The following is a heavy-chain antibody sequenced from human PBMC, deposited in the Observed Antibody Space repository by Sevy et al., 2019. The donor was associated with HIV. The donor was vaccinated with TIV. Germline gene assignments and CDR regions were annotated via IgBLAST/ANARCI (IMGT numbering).Heavy chain of an antibody. CDR2: IYYSGST. J-gene: IGHJ5*02. Sequence: SETLSLTCTVSGGPISSYYWSWLRQPPDKGLEWIGYIYYSGSTNYNPSLKSRVTISVDTSKNQFSLRLISVTAADTAVYYCARDRHYYDSSGYYFNWFDPWGQGTLVTVSS. CDR3: ARDRHYYDSSGYYFNWFDP. CDR1: GGPISSYY. V-gene: IGHV4-59*01. D-gene: IGHD3-22*01.